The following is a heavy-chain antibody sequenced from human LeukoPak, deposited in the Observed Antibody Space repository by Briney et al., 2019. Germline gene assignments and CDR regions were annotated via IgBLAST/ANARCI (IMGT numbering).Heavy chain of an antibody. Sequence: ASVKVSCKASGYTFTSYYMHWVRQAPGQGLEWMGIINPSGGSTSYAQKFQGRVTMTRDTSTSTVYMELSSLRSEDTAVYYCARGERSVDSSGPRLAYFDYWGQGTLVTVSS. J-gene: IGHJ4*02. D-gene: IGHD6-19*01. CDR1: GYTFTSYY. V-gene: IGHV1-46*01. CDR3: ARGERSVDSSGPRLAYFDY. CDR2: INPSGGST.